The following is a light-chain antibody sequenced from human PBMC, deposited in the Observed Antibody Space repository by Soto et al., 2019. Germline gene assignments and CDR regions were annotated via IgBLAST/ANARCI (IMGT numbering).Light chain of an antibody. V-gene: IGKV1-39*01. CDR1: QSLSVH. J-gene: IGKJ2*01. CDR2: AAS. CDR3: QQSFITPYT. Sequence: DIQMTQSPSSLSASVGDPVTITCRASQSLSVHLNWYQQKPGKVTKLLIYAASNLHSGVPSRCSGSGAETYLAITISSLQPEDFANYYCQQSFITPYTFGQGTRLEIK.